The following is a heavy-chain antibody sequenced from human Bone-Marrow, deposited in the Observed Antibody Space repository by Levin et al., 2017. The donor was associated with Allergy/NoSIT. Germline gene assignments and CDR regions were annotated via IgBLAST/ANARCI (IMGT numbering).Heavy chain of an antibody. J-gene: IGHJ3*02. V-gene: IGHV3-30-3*01. Sequence: GESLKISCTASGFTFSNYAVHWVRQAPGKGLEWLTLISYDGNNKYYADSVKGRFTISRDDYQKTLYLQINSLRVEDTAVYYCARDWTGFSGTVRAFDIWGQGTMVTVSS. D-gene: IGHD1-26*01. CDR2: ISYDGNNK. CDR1: GFTFSNYA. CDR3: ARDWTGFSGTVRAFDI.